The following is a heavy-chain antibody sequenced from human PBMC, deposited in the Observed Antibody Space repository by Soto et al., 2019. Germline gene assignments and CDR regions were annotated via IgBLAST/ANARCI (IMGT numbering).Heavy chain of an antibody. V-gene: IGHV3-11*01. Sequence: QVQLVESGGGLVKPGGSLRLSCAASGFTFSDYYMTWIRQAPGKGLEWVSYISGSGSTTYYPDSVRGRFTISRDNAKNPLYLKMNILRAADTAVYYCAGGQADYSYGYSTDYGGQGSLVTVPS. CDR1: GFTFSDYY. CDR3: AGGQADYSYGYSTDY. CDR2: ISGSGSTT. D-gene: IGHD5-18*01. J-gene: IGHJ4*02.